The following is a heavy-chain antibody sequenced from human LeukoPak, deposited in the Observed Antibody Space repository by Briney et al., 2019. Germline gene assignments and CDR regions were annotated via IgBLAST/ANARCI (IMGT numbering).Heavy chain of an antibody. CDR1: GFTFSSYS. V-gene: IGHV3-48*01. CDR2: MSSSSSTI. CDR3: AKSRSGSANWALQIFDN. Sequence: GGSLRLSFAASGFTFSSYSMNWVRQAPGKGLEWVSYMSSSSSTIYYADSVKGRFTISRDNAKNSLYLQMNSLRAEDTAVYFCAKSRSGSANWALQIFDNWGQGTLVTVSS. D-gene: IGHD1-1*01. J-gene: IGHJ4*02.